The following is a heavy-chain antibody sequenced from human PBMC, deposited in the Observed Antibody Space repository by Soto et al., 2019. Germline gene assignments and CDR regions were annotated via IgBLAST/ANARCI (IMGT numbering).Heavy chain of an antibody. Sequence: QVHRVRLGEELKKPGAPVKFSCKASGSIFLNNVLAWLGQAQGKGLGWRGWISPYTGNTHSATKVQGRLTMTTDTSTSTAYMDLGSLTSDDTAVYYCVMVDNYVTPTPQDVWGQGTTVTVSS. J-gene: IGHJ6*02. CDR3: VMVDNYVTPTPQDV. V-gene: IGHV1-18*01. CDR2: ISPYTGNT. D-gene: IGHD3-16*01. CDR1: GSIFLNNV.